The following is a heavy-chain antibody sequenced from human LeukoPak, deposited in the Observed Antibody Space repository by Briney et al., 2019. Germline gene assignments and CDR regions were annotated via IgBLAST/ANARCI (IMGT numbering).Heavy chain of an antibody. CDR1: GYTFTGYY. D-gene: IGHD6-19*01. J-gene: IGHJ5*02. CDR3: ARDRYSSGWSRDGRFDP. Sequence: ASVKVSCKASGYTFTGYYMHWVRQAPGQGLEWMGWINPNSGGTNYAQKFQGRVTMTRDTSISTAYMELSRLRSDDTAVYYCARDRYSSGWSRDGRFDPWGQGTLVTVSS. CDR2: INPNSGGT. V-gene: IGHV1-2*02.